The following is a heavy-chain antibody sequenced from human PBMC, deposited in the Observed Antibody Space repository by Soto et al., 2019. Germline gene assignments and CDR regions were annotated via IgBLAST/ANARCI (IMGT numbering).Heavy chain of an antibody. CDR3: ASPAEPLDTAMLKGLAH. CDR1: GGTFSNNA. Sequence: QVQLVQSGAELKKPGSSVNVSCKASGGTFSNNAIIWVRQAPGQGLEWMGGIIPLFGTPRYAQNFQGRLTITADESSSTAYMQLHILRSEDTAVYYCASPAEPLDTAMLKGLAHWGQGSLVTVSS. D-gene: IGHD5-18*01. CDR2: IIPLFGTP. V-gene: IGHV1-69*01. J-gene: IGHJ4*02.